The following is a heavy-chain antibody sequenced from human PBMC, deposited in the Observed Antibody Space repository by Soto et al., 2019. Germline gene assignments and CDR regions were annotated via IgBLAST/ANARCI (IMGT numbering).Heavy chain of an antibody. Sequence: GGSLRLSCAGSGFTFSNYAMSWVRQAPGKGLEWVSAISGSGGSTYYTDSVKGRFTISRDNSKNTLYLQMNSLRAEDTALYYCASRPSTVVAIALDYWGQGTLFTSPQ. CDR1: GFTFSNYA. D-gene: IGHD2-21*01. V-gene: IGHV3-23*01. CDR2: ISGSGGST. J-gene: IGHJ4*02. CDR3: ASRPSTVVAIALDY.